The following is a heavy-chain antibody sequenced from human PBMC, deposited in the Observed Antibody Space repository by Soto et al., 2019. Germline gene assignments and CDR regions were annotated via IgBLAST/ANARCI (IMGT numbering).Heavy chain of an antibody. Sequence: PETLSLTCAVYGGSFSGDYWSWIRQPPGKGLEWIGEINHSGNTNYNPSLMGRGTISVDTSKNQFSLKVTSVSAADTAVYYCARGLTGLRFLEWLLYGYYFDYWGQGTLVTVS. V-gene: IGHV4-34*01. CDR1: GGSFSGDY. CDR2: INHSGNT. D-gene: IGHD3-3*01. J-gene: IGHJ4*02. CDR3: ARGLTGLRFLEWLLYGYYFDY.